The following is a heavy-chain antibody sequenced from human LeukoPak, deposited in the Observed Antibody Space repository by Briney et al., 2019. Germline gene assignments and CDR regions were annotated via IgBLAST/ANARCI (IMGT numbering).Heavy chain of an antibody. CDR2: IRVKDYGTTA. CDR1: GFTFGDYA. CDR3: ARSVPGATWFDP. Sequence: LPGGSLRLSCTTSGFTFGDYAMSWFRQAPGKGLECVTFIRVKDYGTTAEYAASLKCRFTISRDDTKSIAYLQMNILKIENTAVYYCARSVPGATWFDPWGQGTQVTVSS. J-gene: IGHJ5*02. D-gene: IGHD1-1*01. V-gene: IGHV3-49*03.